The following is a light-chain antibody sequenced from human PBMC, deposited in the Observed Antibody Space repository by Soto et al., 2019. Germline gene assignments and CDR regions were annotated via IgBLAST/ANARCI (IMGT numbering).Light chain of an antibody. V-gene: IGLV2-11*01. CDR2: DVS. CDR1: CSDVGGYNY. CDR3: CSYAGSYTLGV. Sequence: QSVLTQPRSVSGSPGQSVTISCTGTCSDVGGYNYVSWYQQHPGKAPKLMIYDVSKRPSGVPDRFSGSRSGNTASLTISGLQAEDEADYCCCSYAGSYTLGVFGTGTKVTVL. J-gene: IGLJ1*01.